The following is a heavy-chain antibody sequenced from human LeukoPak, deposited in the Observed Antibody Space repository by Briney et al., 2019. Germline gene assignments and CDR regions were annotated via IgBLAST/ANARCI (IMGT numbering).Heavy chain of an antibody. V-gene: IGHV1-18*01. J-gene: IGHJ3*02. CDR1: GYTFTSYA. Sequence: GASVKVSCKASGYTFTSYAMNWVRQAPGQGLEWMGWISAYNGNTNYAQKLQGRVTMTTDTSTSTAYMELRSLRSDDTAVYYCARALDVVVVAVFAFDIWGQGTMVTVSS. CDR3: ARALDVVVVAVFAFDI. D-gene: IGHD2-15*01. CDR2: ISAYNGNT.